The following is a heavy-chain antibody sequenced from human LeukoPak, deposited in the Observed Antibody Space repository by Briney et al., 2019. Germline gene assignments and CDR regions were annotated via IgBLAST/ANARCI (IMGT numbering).Heavy chain of an antibody. CDR1: GGSISSSHY. D-gene: IGHD5-18*01. CDR2: VYYSGTT. J-gene: IGHJ4*02. CDR3: ARHAVDTAMVIYFDY. V-gene: IGHV4-39*01. Sequence: PSETLSLTCTVSGGSISSSHYGGWIRQPPGKGLERIGSVYYSGTTYYNPSLKSRVAISVDTSKNQFSLKLSSVTAADTAVYFCARHAVDTAMVIYFDYWGQGTLVTVSS.